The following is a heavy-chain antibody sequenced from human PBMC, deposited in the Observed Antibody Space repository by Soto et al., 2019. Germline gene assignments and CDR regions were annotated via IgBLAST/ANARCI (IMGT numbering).Heavy chain of an antibody. J-gene: IGHJ6*02. CDR3: AKGILSATIGPYAMDV. Sequence: SLRLSCAASGFAFRSYAMHWVRQAPGKGLEWVGVISYDGGNIYYADSVKGRFTISRDNSKNTLYVQVNSLRPEDTAVYYCAKGILSATIGPYAMDVWGQGTTVTVSS. CDR2: ISYDGGNI. D-gene: IGHD3-16*01. V-gene: IGHV3-30*18. CDR1: GFAFRSYA.